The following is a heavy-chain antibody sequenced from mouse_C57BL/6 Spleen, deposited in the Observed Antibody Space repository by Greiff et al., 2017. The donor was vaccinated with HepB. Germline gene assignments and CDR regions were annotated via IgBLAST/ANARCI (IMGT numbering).Heavy chain of an antibody. V-gene: IGHV1-81*01. J-gene: IGHJ2*01. CDR2: IYPRSGNT. CDR3: ARDYGSGDYFDY. Sequence: VQLQQSGAELARPGASVKLSCKASGYTFTSYGISWVKQRTGQGLEWIGEIYPRSGNTYYNEKFKGKATLTADKSSSTAYMELRSLTSEDSAVYFCARDYGSGDYFDYWGQGTTLTVSS. CDR1: GYTFTSYG. D-gene: IGHD1-1*01.